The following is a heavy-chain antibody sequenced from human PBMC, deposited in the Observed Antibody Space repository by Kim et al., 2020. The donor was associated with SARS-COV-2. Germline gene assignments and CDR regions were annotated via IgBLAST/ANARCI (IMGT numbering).Heavy chain of an antibody. D-gene: IGHD6-19*01. V-gene: IGHV6-1*01. Sequence: NDYAVSVKSRITLNPDTAKNQFSLQLNSVTPEDTTVYYCARASGWSLLDYWGQGTLVTVSS. CDR3: ARASGWSLLDY. CDR2: N. J-gene: IGHJ4*02.